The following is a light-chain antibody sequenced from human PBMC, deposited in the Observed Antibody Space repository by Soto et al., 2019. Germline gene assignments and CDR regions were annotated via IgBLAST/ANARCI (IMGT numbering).Light chain of an antibody. J-gene: IGKJ2*02. Sequence: EIVLTQSPGTLSLSPGERATLSCRASQRVSSSYLAWYQQKPGQAPRLLIYGASSRATDIPDRFSGSGSVTDFTLTISRLEPEDFAVYFCQRYGSSPPCTFGQGNKVEI. CDR1: QRVSSSY. CDR2: GAS. CDR3: QRYGSSPPCT. V-gene: IGKV3-20*01.